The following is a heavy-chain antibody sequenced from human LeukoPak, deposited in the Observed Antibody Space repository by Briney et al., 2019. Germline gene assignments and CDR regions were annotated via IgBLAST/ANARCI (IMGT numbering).Heavy chain of an antibody. V-gene: IGHV4-59*08. D-gene: IGHD1-26*01. J-gene: IGHJ6*02. Sequence: PSQTLSLTCTVSGDSINNYYWSWIRQPPGKGLEWIGYVSYSGTPYYNPSLKSRVTISLDTSRNQFSLQLSSVTAADTAVYYCARQKWDRHNYYYFGLDVWGQGTTVTVSS. CDR2: VSYSGTP. CDR1: GDSINNYY. CDR3: ARQKWDRHNYYYFGLDV.